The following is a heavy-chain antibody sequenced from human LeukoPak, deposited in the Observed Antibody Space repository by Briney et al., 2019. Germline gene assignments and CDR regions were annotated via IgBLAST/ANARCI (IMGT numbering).Heavy chain of an antibody. CDR2: ISGSGDST. CDR1: GFTFSSYA. CDR3: AKDRQQQLVLDYFDY. V-gene: IGHV3-23*01. D-gene: IGHD6-13*01. Sequence: GGSLRLSCAASGFTFSSYAMTWVRQAPGKGVEWVSAISGSGDSTYYADSVRGRFTISRDYSKNTLFLQMNSLRAEDTAVYYCAKDRQQQLVLDYFDYWGQGTLVTVSS. J-gene: IGHJ4*02.